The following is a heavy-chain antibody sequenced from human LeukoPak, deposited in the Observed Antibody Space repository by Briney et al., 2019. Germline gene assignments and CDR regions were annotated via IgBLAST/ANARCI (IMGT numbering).Heavy chain of an antibody. CDR3: AKDRSSGWYSFQH. CDR2: ISYDGSNK. D-gene: IGHD6-19*01. CDR1: RFTSSSYG. Sequence: GGSLRLSCAASRFTSSSYGMHWVRQAPGKGLEWVAVISYDGSNKYYADSVKGRFTISRDNSKNTLYLQMNSLRPEDTAVYYCAKDRSSGWYSFQHWGQGTLVSVSS. J-gene: IGHJ1*01. V-gene: IGHV3-30*18.